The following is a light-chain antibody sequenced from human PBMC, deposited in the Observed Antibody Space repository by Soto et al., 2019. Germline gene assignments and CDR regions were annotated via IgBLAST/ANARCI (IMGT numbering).Light chain of an antibody. CDR3: DSYTSSGTYV. CDR2: DVS. CDR1: SSDVADYKF. V-gene: IGLV2-14*01. Sequence: QSALTQPASVSGSPGQSIAISCTGSSSDVADYKFVSWYQQHPGKAPKLMIYDVSSRPSGVSNRFSGSKSGNTASLTISGLQAEDEADYYCDSYTSSGTYVXXXGTKXTVL. J-gene: IGLJ1*01.